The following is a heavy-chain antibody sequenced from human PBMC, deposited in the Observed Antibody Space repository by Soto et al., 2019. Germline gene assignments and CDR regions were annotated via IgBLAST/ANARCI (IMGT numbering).Heavy chain of an antibody. CDR3: PRLALPVVAVRDNSFDY. V-gene: IGHV4-30-4*01. Sequence: SETLSLTCTVSGGSISSGDYYWSWIRQPPGKGLEWIGYIYYSGSTYYNPSLKSRVTISVDTSKNQFSLKLRSVTAADTAVYYCPRLALPVVAVRDNSFDYWGQGT. D-gene: IGHD2-21*01. CDR1: GGSISSGDYY. J-gene: IGHJ4*02. CDR2: IYYSGST.